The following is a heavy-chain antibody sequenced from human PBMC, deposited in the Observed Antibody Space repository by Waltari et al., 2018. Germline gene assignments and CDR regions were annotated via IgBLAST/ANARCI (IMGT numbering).Heavy chain of an antibody. CDR2: INHSGST. V-gene: IGHV4-34*01. CDR3: ARWSGLSGYDLGDY. Sequence: QVQLQQWGAGLLKPSETLSLTCAVYGGSFSGYYWIWIRQPPGKGLEWIGEINHSGSTNYNPSLKSRVTISVDTYKNSLYLQMNSLRAEDTAVYYCARWSGLSGYDLGDYWGQGTLVTVSS. J-gene: IGHJ4*02. CDR1: GGSFSGYY. D-gene: IGHD5-12*01.